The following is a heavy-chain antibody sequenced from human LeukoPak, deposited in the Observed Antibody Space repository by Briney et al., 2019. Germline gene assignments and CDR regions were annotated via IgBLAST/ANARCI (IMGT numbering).Heavy chain of an antibody. V-gene: IGHV1-8*03. CDR2: MNPNSGNT. J-gene: IGHJ6*03. D-gene: IGHD3-10*01. Sequence: GESLKISCKGSGYTFTSYDINWVRQATGQGLEWMGWMNPNSGNTGYAQKFQGRVTITRNTSISTAYMELSSLRSEDTAVYYCARGRSPRRGSGNALYYYYMDVWGKGTTVTVSS. CDR1: GYTFTSYD. CDR3: ARGRSPRRGSGNALYYYYMDV.